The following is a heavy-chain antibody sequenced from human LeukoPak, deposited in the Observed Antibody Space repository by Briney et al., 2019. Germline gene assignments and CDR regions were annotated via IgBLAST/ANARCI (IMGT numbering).Heavy chain of an antibody. CDR2: ISSSSSYT. CDR1: GFTISSYS. Sequence: GGSLRLSCAASGFTISSYSMNWVRQAPGKGLEWVSSISSSSSYTNYADSVKGRFTISRDNAKNSLYLQMNSLRAEDTAVYYCARESGSYVFDYWGQGTLVTVSS. CDR3: ARESGSYVFDY. J-gene: IGHJ4*02. V-gene: IGHV3-21*04. D-gene: IGHD1-26*01.